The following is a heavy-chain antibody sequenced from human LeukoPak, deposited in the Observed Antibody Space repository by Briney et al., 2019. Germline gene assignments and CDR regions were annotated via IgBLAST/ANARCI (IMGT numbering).Heavy chain of an antibody. Sequence: SETLSLTCAVYGGSFSGYYWSWIRQPPGKGLEWIGEINHSGSTNYNPSLKSRVTISVDTSKNQSSLKLSSVTAADTAVYYCAGGYLRYFDWFPVWDYWGQGTLVTVSS. V-gene: IGHV4-34*01. J-gene: IGHJ4*02. CDR1: GGSFSGYY. D-gene: IGHD3-9*01. CDR3: AGGYLRYFDWFPVWDY. CDR2: INHSGST.